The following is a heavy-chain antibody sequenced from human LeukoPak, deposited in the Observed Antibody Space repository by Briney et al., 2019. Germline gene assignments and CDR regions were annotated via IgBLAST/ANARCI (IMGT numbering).Heavy chain of an antibody. V-gene: IGHV3-11*04. CDR2: ISSSGSTI. J-gene: IGHJ6*03. Sequence: GGSLRLSCAASGFTFSDYYMSWIRQAPGKGLEWVSYISSSGSTIYYADSVKGRFTISRDNAKNSLYLQMNSLRAEDTAVYYCARLHTVTSYYYYYMDVWGKGTTVTVSS. D-gene: IGHD4-11*01. CDR1: GFTFSDYY. CDR3: ARLHTVTSYYYYYMDV.